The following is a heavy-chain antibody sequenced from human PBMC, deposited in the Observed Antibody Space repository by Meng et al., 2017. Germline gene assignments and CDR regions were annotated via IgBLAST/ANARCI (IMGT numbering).Heavy chain of an antibody. CDR3: ARELTTVTDHYGNDAFDI. V-gene: IGHV1-46*01. CDR2: INPSGGST. J-gene: IGHJ3*02. CDR1: GYSFTSYY. Sequence: ASVKVCCKASGYSFTSYYMHWVRQAPGQALEWMGIINPSGGSTSYAQKFQGRVTMTRDTSTSTVYMVLSSLRSEDTAVYYCARELTTVTDHYGNDAFDIWGQGTMVTVSS. D-gene: IGHD4-17*01.